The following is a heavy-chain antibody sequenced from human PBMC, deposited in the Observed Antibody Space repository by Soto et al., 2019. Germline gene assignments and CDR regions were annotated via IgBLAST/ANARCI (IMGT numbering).Heavy chain of an antibody. J-gene: IGHJ6*02. D-gene: IGHD5-18*01. CDR3: VRVGWGYSYGNGMDG. CDR1: GFGVSGHC. Sequence: PLRLPLFASGFGVSGHCMRWVRNAPGKGLDWVAVIKHDGSEIYYADSVKGRFTISKDDAKNTLHLQMNALRVDDTALYYCVRVGWGYSYGNGMDGWGQGTTVTVSS. V-gene: IGHV3-30*03. CDR2: IKHDGSEI.